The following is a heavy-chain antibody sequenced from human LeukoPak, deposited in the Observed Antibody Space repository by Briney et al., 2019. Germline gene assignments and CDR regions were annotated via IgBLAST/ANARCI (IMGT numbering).Heavy chain of an antibody. CDR1: GFTFSSYA. CDR3: AKHPLAAVAGQFDY. Sequence: GGSLRLSCAASGFTFSSYAMSWVRQAPGKGLEWVSAISGSGGSTYYADSVRGQFTISRDNSKNTLYLQMNSLRAEDTAVYYCAKHPLAAVAGQFDYWGQGTLVTVSS. CDR2: ISGSGGST. V-gene: IGHV3-23*01. J-gene: IGHJ4*02. D-gene: IGHD6-19*01.